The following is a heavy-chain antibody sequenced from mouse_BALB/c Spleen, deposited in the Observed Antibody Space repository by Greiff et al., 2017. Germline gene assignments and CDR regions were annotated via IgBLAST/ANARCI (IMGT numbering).Heavy chain of an antibody. Sequence: EVKLQESGPGLVKPSQSLSLTCTVTGYSITSDYAWNWIRQFPGNKLEWMGYISYSGSTSYNPSLKSRISITRDTSKNQFFLQLNSVTTEDTATYYCAREGIYYDYTWFAYWGQGTLVTVSA. CDR1: GYSITSDYA. V-gene: IGHV3-2*02. J-gene: IGHJ3*01. CDR2: ISYSGST. CDR3: AREGIYYDYTWFAY. D-gene: IGHD2-4*01.